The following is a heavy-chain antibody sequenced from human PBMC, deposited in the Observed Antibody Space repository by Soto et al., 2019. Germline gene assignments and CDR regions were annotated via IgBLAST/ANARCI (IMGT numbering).Heavy chain of an antibody. CDR3: AAGGWDYLARIY. Sequence: QVQLVQSGAEVKKPGSSVKVSCKASGGTFSTFAINWVRQAPGQGLEWMGGIIPIFGTAKNAQKFQGRVTITADESTSTAYMELSSLRSEDTAIYYCAAGGWDYLARIYWGQGTLVTVSS. CDR2: IIPIFGTA. D-gene: IGHD3-16*01. V-gene: IGHV1-69*12. CDR1: GGTFSTFA. J-gene: IGHJ4*02.